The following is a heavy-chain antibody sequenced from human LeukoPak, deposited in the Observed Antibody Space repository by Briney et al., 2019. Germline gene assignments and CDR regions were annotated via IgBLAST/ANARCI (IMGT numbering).Heavy chain of an antibody. CDR2: IIPIFGTA. Sequence: SVKVSCKASGGTFSSYAISWVRQAPGQGLEWVGGIIPIFGTANYAQKFQGRVTITADESTSTAYMELSSLRSEDTAVYYCARDLGKHIVVVTADYYYYMDVWGKGTTVTVSS. CDR3: ARDLGKHIVVVTADYYYYMDV. J-gene: IGHJ6*03. D-gene: IGHD2-21*02. V-gene: IGHV1-69*13. CDR1: GGTFSSYA.